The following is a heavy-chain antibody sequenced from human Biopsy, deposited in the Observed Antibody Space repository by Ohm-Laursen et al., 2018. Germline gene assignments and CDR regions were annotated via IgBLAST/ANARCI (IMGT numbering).Heavy chain of an antibody. CDR3: ASVVLGPTNDAFDL. V-gene: IGHV4-4*07. J-gene: IGHJ3*01. D-gene: IGHD3-22*01. Sequence: SETLSLTCNVSGGYINNYYWSWIRQPAGKGLEWIGRIYPGGSTNYNPSLKSRVTMSVDTSKKQFSLRLRSVTAADTAMYYCASVVLGPTNDAFDLWGRGTMVPVSS. CDR1: GGYINNYY. CDR2: IYPGGST.